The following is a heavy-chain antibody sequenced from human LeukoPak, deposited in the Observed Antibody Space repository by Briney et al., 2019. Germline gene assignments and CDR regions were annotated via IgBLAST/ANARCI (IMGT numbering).Heavy chain of an antibody. CDR1: GGSFSGYY. Sequence: MSSETLSLTCAVYGGSFSGYYWSWIRQPPGKGLEWIGEINHSGSTNYNPSLKSRVTISVDTSKNQFSLKLSSVTAADTAVYYCARLRLRYFDWSTSRYYFDYWGQGTLVTVSS. CDR2: INHSGST. V-gene: IGHV4-34*01. J-gene: IGHJ4*02. CDR3: ARLRLRYFDWSTSRYYFDY. D-gene: IGHD3-9*01.